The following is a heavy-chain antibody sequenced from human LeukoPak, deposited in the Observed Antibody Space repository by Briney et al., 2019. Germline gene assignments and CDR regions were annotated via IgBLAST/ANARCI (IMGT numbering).Heavy chain of an antibody. D-gene: IGHD4-17*01. CDR2: ISSSSSYI. V-gene: IGHV3-21*01. CDR1: GLTFSSYS. J-gene: IGHJ3*02. Sequence: GGSLRLSCAASGLTFSSYSMNWVRQAPGKGLEWVSSISSSSSYIYYADSVKGRFTISRDNAKNSLYLQMNSLRAEDTAVYYCARKRDDYGDYVDAFDIWGQGTMVTVSS. CDR3: ARKRDDYGDYVDAFDI.